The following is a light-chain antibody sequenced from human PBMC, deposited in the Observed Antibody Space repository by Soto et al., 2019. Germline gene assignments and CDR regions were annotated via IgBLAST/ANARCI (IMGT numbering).Light chain of an antibody. Sequence: DIQMTQSPSTLSASVGDRVTITCRASQSISSWLAWYQQKPGKAPKLLIYEASNLESGVPSRFSDSGSGTEFTLTISSLQPDDFATYYCQQSNNYPWTFGQGTKVDIK. CDR2: EAS. V-gene: IGKV1-5*03. CDR1: QSISSW. J-gene: IGKJ1*01. CDR3: QQSNNYPWT.